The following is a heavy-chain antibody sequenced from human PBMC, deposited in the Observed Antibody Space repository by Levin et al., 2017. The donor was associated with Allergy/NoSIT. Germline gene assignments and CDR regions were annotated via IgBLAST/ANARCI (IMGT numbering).Heavy chain of an antibody. CDR3: ARDSKWLVAGWGLGY. D-gene: IGHD6-19*01. CDR2: ISSSGSTI. CDR1: GFTFSDYY. Sequence: GESLKISCAASGFTFSDYYMSWIRQAPGKGLEWVSYISSSGSTIYYADSVKGRFTISRDNAKNSLYLQMNSLRAEDTAVYYCARDSKWLVAGWGLGYWGQGTLVTVSS. V-gene: IGHV3-11*01. J-gene: IGHJ4*02.